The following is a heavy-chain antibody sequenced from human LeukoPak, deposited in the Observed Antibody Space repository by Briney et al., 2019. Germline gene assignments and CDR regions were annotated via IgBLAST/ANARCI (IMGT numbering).Heavy chain of an antibody. Sequence: GGSLRLSCAASGFTFSSYEMNWVRQAPGKGLEWVSYISSSGSTIYYADSVKGRFTISRDNAKNSLYLQMNSPRAEDTAVYYCARERGSTTGTTWHYYYYMDVWGKGTTVTISS. CDR2: ISSSGSTI. J-gene: IGHJ6*03. D-gene: IGHD1-1*01. CDR1: GFTFSSYE. CDR3: ARERGSTTGTTWHYYYYMDV. V-gene: IGHV3-48*03.